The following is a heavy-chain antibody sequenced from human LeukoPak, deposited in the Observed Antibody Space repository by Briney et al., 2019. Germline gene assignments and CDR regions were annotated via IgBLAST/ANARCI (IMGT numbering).Heavy chain of an antibody. D-gene: IGHD6-13*01. V-gene: IGHV4-34*01. Sequence: PSETLSLTCAVYGGSFSGYYWSWIRQPPGKGLEWIGEINHSGSTNYNPSLKSRVTISVDTSKNQFSLKLSSVTAADTAVYYCAREEAAAASNWFDPWGQGTLVTVSS. CDR2: INHSGST. CDR3: AREEAAAASNWFDP. CDR1: GGSFSGYY. J-gene: IGHJ5*02.